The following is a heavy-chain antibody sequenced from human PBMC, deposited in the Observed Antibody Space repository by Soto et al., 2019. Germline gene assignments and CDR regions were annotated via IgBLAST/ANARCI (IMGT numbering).Heavy chain of an antibody. D-gene: IGHD3-10*01. CDR2: ISWNTYTI. CDR1: GFTFDDYA. J-gene: IGHJ3*01. CDR3: AKDRVRGRFGESSFDV. V-gene: IGHV3-9*01. Sequence: EVQLVESGGGLVQPGRSLRLSCAASGFTFDDYAMHWVRQAPGKGLEWVSVISWNTYTIDYADSVKGRFTISRDNAKNSLYLQMNSLRAEDTALYYCAKDRVRGRFGESSFDVWGQGTMVTVSS.